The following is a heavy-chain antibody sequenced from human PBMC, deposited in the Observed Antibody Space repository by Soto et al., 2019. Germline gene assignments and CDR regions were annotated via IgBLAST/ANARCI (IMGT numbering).Heavy chain of an antibody. D-gene: IGHD3-10*01. CDR3: GRTYTGG. V-gene: IGHV3-23*01. J-gene: IGHJ4*02. CDR1: GFSLRDHA. CDR2: ISGSEDRT. Sequence: LQSGGGVVQPGESLRLSCAASGFSLRDHALSWVRQAPGGGLEWVSVISGSEDRTNYADFARGRFIISKDRAKNTLYLDMSGLRVDDTAVYFCGRTYTGGWGQGTLVTVSS.